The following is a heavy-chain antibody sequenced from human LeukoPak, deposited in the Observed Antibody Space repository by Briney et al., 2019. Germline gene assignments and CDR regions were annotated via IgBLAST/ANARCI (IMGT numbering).Heavy chain of an antibody. D-gene: IGHD3-10*01. CDR3: ATNAYYYGSGSYYNVDY. Sequence: GASVKVSCKASGGTFSSYAITWVRQAPGQGLEWMGGIIPIFGTANYAQKFQGRVTITADESTSTAYMELSSLRSEDTAVYYCATNAYYYGSGSYYNVDYWGQGTLVTVSS. CDR1: GGTFSSYA. V-gene: IGHV1-69*13. CDR2: IIPIFGTA. J-gene: IGHJ4*02.